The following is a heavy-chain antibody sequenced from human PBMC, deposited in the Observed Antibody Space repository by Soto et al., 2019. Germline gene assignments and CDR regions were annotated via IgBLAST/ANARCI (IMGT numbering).Heavy chain of an antibody. CDR1: GFTFSSYS. CDR3: ARSPVGDAFNV. V-gene: IGHV3-21*01. J-gene: IGHJ3*01. Sequence: EVQLVESGGGLIEPGGSRRLSCAASGFTFSSYSMNWVRQAPGKGLERVSSISSGSDYIFYADSVKGRFTISRDNAKNSLFLQMNSLTAEDTAVYYCARSPVGDAFNVWGQGTVVTVSS. CDR2: ISSGSDYI.